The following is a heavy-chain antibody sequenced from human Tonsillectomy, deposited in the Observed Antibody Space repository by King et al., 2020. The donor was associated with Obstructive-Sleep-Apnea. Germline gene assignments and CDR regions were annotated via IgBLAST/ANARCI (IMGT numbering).Heavy chain of an antibody. CDR3: ARGGYSYGSRFDC. V-gene: IGHV4-38-2*02. J-gene: IGHJ5*01. D-gene: IGHD5-18*01. Sequence: QLQESGPGLVKPSETLSLTCTVSGYSISSGFYWGWIRQPPGKGLEWIANIYHSGRTYYNPSLKSRVTISVDTSKNQFSLKLSSVTAADTAVYYCARGGYSYGSRFDCWGQGTLVTVTS. CDR1: GYSISSGFY. CDR2: IYHSGRT.